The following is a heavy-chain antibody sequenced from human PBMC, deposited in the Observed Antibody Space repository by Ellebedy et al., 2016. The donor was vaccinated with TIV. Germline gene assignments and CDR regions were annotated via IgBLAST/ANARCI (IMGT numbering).Heavy chain of an antibody. D-gene: IGHD2-2*02. CDR3: ARDRGPNTLDY. J-gene: IGHJ4*02. V-gene: IGHV3-7*01. Sequence: GGSLRLSXAASGFTFSTSWMSWVRQTPGKGLEWVANINPDESGKYYMDSVKGRFTISRDNAKNSLYLQMNSLRAEDTADYYCARDRGPNTLDYWGQGTLVTVSS. CDR1: GFTFSTSW. CDR2: INPDESGK.